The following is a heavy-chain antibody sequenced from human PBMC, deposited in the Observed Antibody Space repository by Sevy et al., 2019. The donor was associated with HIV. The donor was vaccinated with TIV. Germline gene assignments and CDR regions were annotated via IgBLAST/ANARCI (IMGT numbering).Heavy chain of an antibody. V-gene: IGHV1-8*01. J-gene: IGHJ4*02. CDR2: MHPNSGNT. CDR1: GYTFTSYD. CDR3: ARGPPGMHAFDY. Sequence: ASVKVSCKASGYTFTSYDINWVRQATGQGLEWMGWMHPNSGNTGYTQKFQGRVTMTRNTSISTAYMELSSLRSEDTAVSYCARGPPGMHAFDYWGQGTLVTVSS.